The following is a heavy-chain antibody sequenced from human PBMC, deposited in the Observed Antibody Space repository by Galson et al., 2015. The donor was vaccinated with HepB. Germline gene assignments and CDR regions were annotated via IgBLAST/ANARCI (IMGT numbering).Heavy chain of an antibody. CDR3: ARGTSGWHFDF. Sequence: SLRLSCEASGGSFSSYAMHWVRQAPGRGLEYVCGISSNGAYPFYANSVRGRFTISRDNSKNTLYLQMGSQRSEDMAVYYCARGTSGWHFDFWGQGTLVTVSS. J-gene: IGHJ4*02. V-gene: IGHV3-64*01. D-gene: IGHD6-19*01. CDR1: GGSFSSYA. CDR2: ISSNGAYP.